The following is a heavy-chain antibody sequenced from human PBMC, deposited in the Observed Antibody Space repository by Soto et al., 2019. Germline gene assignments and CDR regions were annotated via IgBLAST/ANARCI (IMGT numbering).Heavy chain of an antibody. D-gene: IGHD5-18*01. CDR2: IYYSGST. V-gene: IGHV4-34*01. Sequence: PSETLSLTCAVYGGSFSGYYWSWIRQPPGKGLEWIGSIYYSGSTYYNPSLKSRVTISVDTSKNQFSLKLSSVTAADTAGYYCARRDSYGFFHYWGQGTLVTVSS. CDR1: GGSFSGYY. J-gene: IGHJ4*02. CDR3: ARRDSYGFFHY.